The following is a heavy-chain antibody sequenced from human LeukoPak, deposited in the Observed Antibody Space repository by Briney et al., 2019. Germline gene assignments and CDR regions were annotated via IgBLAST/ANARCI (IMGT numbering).Heavy chain of an antibody. CDR2: IKQDGSEK. Sequence: GGSLRLSCAASGFTFSSYWMSWVRQAPGKGLEWVANIKQDGSEKYYVDSVKGRFTISRDNAKNSLYLQMNSLRAEDTAVYYCARGPHYYDSSGYYLFVYWGQGTLVTVSS. CDR3: ARGPHYYDSSGYYLFVY. V-gene: IGHV3-7*01. D-gene: IGHD3-22*01. J-gene: IGHJ4*02. CDR1: GFTFSSYW.